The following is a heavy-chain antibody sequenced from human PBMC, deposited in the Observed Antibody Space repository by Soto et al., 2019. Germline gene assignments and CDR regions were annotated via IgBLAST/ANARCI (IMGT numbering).Heavy chain of an antibody. CDR1: GGSISSGDYY. V-gene: IGHV4-30-4*01. D-gene: IGHD1-26*01. CDR2: IYYSGST. J-gene: IGHJ5*02. Sequence: SETLSLTCTVSGGSISSGDYYWSWIRQPPGKGLEWIGYIYYSGSTYYNPSLKSRVTISVDTSKNQFSLKLSSVTAADTAVYYCASGKYSGSYWFDPWGQGTLVTVSS. CDR3: ASGKYSGSYWFDP.